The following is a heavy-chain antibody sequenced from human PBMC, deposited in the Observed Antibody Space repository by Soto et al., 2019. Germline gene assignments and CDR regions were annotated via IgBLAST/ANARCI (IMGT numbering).Heavy chain of an antibody. CDR1: GFTFDDYA. D-gene: IGHD6-13*01. CDR2: ISWNSGSI. CDR3: AKDIGGWGAAGSDY. V-gene: IGHV3-9*01. Sequence: GGSLRISCAASGFTFDDYAMHWVRQAPGKGLDWVSGISWNSGSIGYADSVKGRFTISRDNAKNSLYLQMNSLRAEDTGLYYCAKDIGGWGAAGSDYWGQGTLVTDSS. J-gene: IGHJ4*02.